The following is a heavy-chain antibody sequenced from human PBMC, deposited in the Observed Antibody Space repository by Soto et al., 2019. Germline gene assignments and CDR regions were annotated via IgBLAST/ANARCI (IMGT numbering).Heavy chain of an antibody. V-gene: IGHV1-69*06. Sequence: ASVKVSCKASGGTFSSYAISWVRQAPGQGLEWMGGIIPIFGTANYAQKFQGRVTMTADTSTDTAYMELSSLRSEDTAVYYCATYPAPRYSGYDPLFDYWGQGTLVTVSS. CDR1: GGTFSSYA. CDR2: IIPIFGTA. J-gene: IGHJ4*02. CDR3: ATYPAPRYSGYDPLFDY. D-gene: IGHD5-12*01.